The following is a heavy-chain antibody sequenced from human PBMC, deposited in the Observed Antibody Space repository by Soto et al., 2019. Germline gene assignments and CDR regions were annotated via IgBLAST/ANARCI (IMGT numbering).Heavy chain of an antibody. CDR2: TYYRSKWYN. D-gene: IGHD2-8*01. CDR1: GDSVSSNSAA. Sequence: SPALSLTCAISGDSVSSNSAAWNWIRQSPSRGLEWLGRTYYRSKWYNDYAVSVKSRITINPDTSKNQFSLQLNSVTPEDTAVYYCARDLRDYCTNGVCYEGTAFDIWGQGTMVTVSS. J-gene: IGHJ3*02. V-gene: IGHV6-1*01. CDR3: ARDLRDYCTNGVCYEGTAFDI.